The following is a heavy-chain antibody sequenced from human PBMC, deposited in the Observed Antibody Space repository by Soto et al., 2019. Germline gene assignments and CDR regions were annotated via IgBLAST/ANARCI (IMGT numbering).Heavy chain of an antibody. CDR1: GGTFSSYT. Sequence: QVQLVQSGAEVKKPGSSVKVSCKASGGTFSSYTISWVRQAPGQGLEWMGRIIPILGIANYAQKFQGRVTITAHKSTSTGYMELSSLGSEDTAVYYCAREGFSSVVVLAATVYYYYGMDVWGQGTTVTVSS. D-gene: IGHD2-15*01. V-gene: IGHV1-69*08. CDR3: AREGFSSVVVLAATVYYYYGMDV. CDR2: IIPILGIA. J-gene: IGHJ6*02.